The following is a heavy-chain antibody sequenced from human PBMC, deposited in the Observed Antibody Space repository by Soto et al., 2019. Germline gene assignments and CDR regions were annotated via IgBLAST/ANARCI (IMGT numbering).Heavy chain of an antibody. CDR2: IKVGSSRI. V-gene: IGHV3-21*01. CDR1: GFSFSAYN. J-gene: IGHJ1*01. Sequence: GGSLGLSCIGSGFSFSAYNMNWVRQAPGKGLEWVSSIKVGSSRIYQPDSMKGRFTISRDDARNSVYLQINSLRAEDTALHFCVRSPKIGVRGAFWGRGTQVTVSS. D-gene: IGHD3-16*01. CDR3: VRSPKIGVRGAF.